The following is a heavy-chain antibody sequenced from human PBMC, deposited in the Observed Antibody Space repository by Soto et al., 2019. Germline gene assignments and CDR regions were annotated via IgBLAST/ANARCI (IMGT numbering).Heavy chain of an antibody. Sequence: ASVKVSCKASGYSFTAYSIHWLRQAPGQGLEWIGWVNPTSGDTNFSQNFQGRVTMTSDTSISTAYMELNSLRSDDTAVYFCARLAYLDRFDHWGQGTLVTVSS. V-gene: IGHV1-2*02. J-gene: IGHJ4*02. CDR3: ARLAYLDRFDH. CDR1: GYSFTAYS. CDR2: VNPTSGDT. D-gene: IGHD1-26*01.